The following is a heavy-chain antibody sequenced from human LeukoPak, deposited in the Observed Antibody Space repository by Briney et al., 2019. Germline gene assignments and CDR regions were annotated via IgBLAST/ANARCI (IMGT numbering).Heavy chain of an antibody. V-gene: IGHV4-39*07. CDR3: ASQTLRYFDWLSKYYFDY. CDR1: GGSISSSSYY. J-gene: IGHJ4*02. D-gene: IGHD3-9*01. Sequence: KPSETLSLTCTVSGGSISSSSYYWGWIRQPPGKGLEWIGSIYYSGSTYYNPSLKSRVTISVDTSKNQFSLKLSSVTAADTAVYYCASQTLRYFDWLSKYYFDYWGQGTLVTVSS. CDR2: IYYSGST.